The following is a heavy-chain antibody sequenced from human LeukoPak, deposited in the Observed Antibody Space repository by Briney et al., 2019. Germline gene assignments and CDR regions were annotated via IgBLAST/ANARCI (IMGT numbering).Heavy chain of an antibody. Sequence: GGSLRLSCAASGFTFSSYAMSWVRQAPGKGLEWVSAISGSGGSTYYADSVKGRFTISRDNSKNTLYLQMNSLRAEDTAVYYCAKDNYPGGYYYGMDVWGQGTTVTVSS. V-gene: IGHV3-23*01. D-gene: IGHD4-11*01. CDR1: GFTFSSYA. CDR3: AKDNYPGGYYYGMDV. J-gene: IGHJ6*02. CDR2: ISGSGGST.